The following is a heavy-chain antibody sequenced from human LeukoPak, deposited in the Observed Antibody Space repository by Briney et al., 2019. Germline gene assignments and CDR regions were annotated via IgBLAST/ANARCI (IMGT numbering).Heavy chain of an antibody. V-gene: IGHV4-59*01. D-gene: IGHD3-22*01. J-gene: IGHJ4*02. CDR3: ARGYFDSRGYSNAFDY. CDR2: IYHTGST. CDR1: GASISSSY. Sequence: PSETLSLTCTVSGASISSSYWIWIRQSPGKGLEWIGYIYHTGSTKYNPSLESRVTISVDTSKNQFSLKLTSVTAADTAVYYCARGYFDSRGYSNAFDYWGQGALVTDSS.